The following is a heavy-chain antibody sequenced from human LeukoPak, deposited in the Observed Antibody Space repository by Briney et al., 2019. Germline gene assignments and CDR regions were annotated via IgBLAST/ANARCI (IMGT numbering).Heavy chain of an antibody. CDR2: INPHSGGT. D-gene: IGHD3-22*01. V-gene: IGHV1-2*02. CDR3: ARAGLWDYSDSSGYHNAAFDI. Sequence: ASVKVSCKASGYTFIGYYMHWVRQAPGQGLEWMGWINPHSGGTNYPQKFQGRVTMTWDTSISTAYMELSRLKSDDTAVYYCARAGLWDYSDSSGYHNAAFDIWGQGTMVTVSS. J-gene: IGHJ3*02. CDR1: GYTFIGYY.